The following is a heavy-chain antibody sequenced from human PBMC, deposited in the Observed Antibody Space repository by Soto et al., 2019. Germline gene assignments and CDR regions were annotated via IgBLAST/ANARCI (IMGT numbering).Heavy chain of an antibody. CDR3: ARDRYSSSWFDY. V-gene: IGHV3-7*03. CDR2: IKQDGSEK. D-gene: IGHD6-13*01. Sequence: EVQLVESGGGLVQPGGSLRLSCAASGFTFSSYWMSWVRQAPGKGLEWVANIKQDGSEKYYVDSVKGRFTISRDNATNSLYLQMNSLRGEDTAVYYCARDRYSSSWFDYWGQGTLVTVSS. CDR1: GFTFSSYW. J-gene: IGHJ4*02.